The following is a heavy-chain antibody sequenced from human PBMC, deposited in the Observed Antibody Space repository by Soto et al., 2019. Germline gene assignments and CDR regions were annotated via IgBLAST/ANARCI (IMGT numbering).Heavy chain of an antibody. CDR1: GFTFSSYA. J-gene: IGHJ4*02. CDR3: AKRGTTMVRGVMYYFDY. D-gene: IGHD3-10*01. V-gene: IGHV3-23*01. CDR2: ISGSGGST. Sequence: EVQLLESGGGLVQPGGSLRLSCAASGFTFSSYAMSWVRQAPGKGLEWVSAISGSGGSTYYADSVKGRFTISRDNSKNTLYLQMNSLRAEDTAVYYCAKRGTTMVRGVMYYFDYWGQGTLVTVSS.